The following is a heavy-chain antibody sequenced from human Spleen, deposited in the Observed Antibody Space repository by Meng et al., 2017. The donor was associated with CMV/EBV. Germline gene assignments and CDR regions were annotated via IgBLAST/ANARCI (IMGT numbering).Heavy chain of an antibody. CDR3: ARVKRYCTGGTCSSTGYYGMDV. J-gene: IGHJ6*02. Sequence: ASVKVSCKASGYTFTGYYMHWVRQAPGQGLEWMGWINPNSGGTNYAQNFQGRVTMTRDTSISTAYMELSRLRSDDMAVYHCARVKRYCTGGTCSSTGYYGMDVWGQGTTVTVSS. D-gene: IGHD2-15*01. CDR2: INPNSGGT. CDR1: GYTFTGYY. V-gene: IGHV1-2*02.